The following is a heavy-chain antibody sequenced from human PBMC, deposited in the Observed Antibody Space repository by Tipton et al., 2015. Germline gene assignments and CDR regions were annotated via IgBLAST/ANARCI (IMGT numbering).Heavy chain of an antibody. Sequence: TLSLTCTVSGGSISSGRAYWNWIRQPAGKGLEWIGRIFTTGGASYNPSHNGRVTMSIDTSKNQFSLNLRFVTAADTAIYYCAREEWGTRRDYLGQGILVTVSS. CDR2: IFTTGGA. CDR3: AREEWGTRRDY. J-gene: IGHJ4*02. D-gene: IGHD1-26*01. V-gene: IGHV4-61*02. CDR1: GGSISSGRAY.